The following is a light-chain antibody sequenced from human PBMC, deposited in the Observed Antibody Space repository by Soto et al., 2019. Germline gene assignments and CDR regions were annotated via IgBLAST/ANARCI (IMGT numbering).Light chain of an antibody. CDR1: QGIRYD. J-gene: IGKJ1*01. V-gene: IGKV1-6*01. CDR2: ATS. CDR3: FQDYNYPRT. Sequence: AIQMTQSPSSLSASVGDRVTLTCRASQGIRYDLGWYQQRPGKAPKLLIFATSSLQSGVPSRFSGSGSGTDFTLTISSLQPEDFATYYCFQDYNYPRTFGQGTKVES.